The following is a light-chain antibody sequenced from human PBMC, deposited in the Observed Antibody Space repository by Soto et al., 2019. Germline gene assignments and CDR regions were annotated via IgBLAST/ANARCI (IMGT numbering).Light chain of an antibody. V-gene: IGKV3-15*01. J-gene: IGKJ2*01. CDR1: QSVSSN. CDR3: QQYNNWPGKYT. Sequence: EIVMTQSPATLSVSPGERATLSCRASQSVSSNLAWYQQKPGQAPRLLIYGASTRAPGIPARFSGSGSGTEFTLTISSLQSEDFAVYYCQQYNNWPGKYTFGQGTKLEIK. CDR2: GAS.